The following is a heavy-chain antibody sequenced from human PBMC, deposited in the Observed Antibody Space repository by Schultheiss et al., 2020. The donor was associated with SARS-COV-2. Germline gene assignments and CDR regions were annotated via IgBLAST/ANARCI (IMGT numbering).Heavy chain of an antibody. CDR2: ISGSGGST. CDR3: AKDRGYYYDSSGYWSYYYYYGMDV. Sequence: GESLKISCAASGFTFSSYAMSWVRQAPGKGLEWVSAISGSGGSTYYADSVKGRFTISRDNSKNTLYLQMNSLRAEDTAVYYCAKDRGYYYDSSGYWSYYYYYGMDVWGQGTTVTVSS. CDR1: GFTFSSYA. D-gene: IGHD3-22*01. J-gene: IGHJ6*02. V-gene: IGHV3-23*01.